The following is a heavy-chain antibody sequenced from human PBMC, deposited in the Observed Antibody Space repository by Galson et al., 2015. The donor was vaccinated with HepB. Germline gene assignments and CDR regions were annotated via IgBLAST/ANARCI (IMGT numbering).Heavy chain of an antibody. CDR3: TISPYFDY. CDR1: GFTFSDAW. CDR2: IRSNSDGGTT. Sequence: SLRLSCAASGFTFSDAWMTWVRQAPGKGLEWVGRIRSNSDGGTTDYAAPVKGRFTISRDDSKNTLYLQMDSLKTEDTAVYYCTISPYFDYWGQGTLFTVSS. J-gene: IGHJ4*02. V-gene: IGHV3-15*01.